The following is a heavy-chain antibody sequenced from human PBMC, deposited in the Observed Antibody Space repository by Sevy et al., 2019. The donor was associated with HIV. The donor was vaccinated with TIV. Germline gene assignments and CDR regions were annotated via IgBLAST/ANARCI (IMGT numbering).Heavy chain of an antibody. V-gene: IGHV1-2*02. CDR3: ARAIVVVVAATLLDFDY. Sequence: ASVKVSCKASGYTFTGYYMHWVRQAPGQWLEWMGWINPHSGGTNYAQKFHGRVTMTRDTSISTAFMELSRLRSDDTAVYYCARAIVVVVAATLLDFDYWGQGTLVTVSS. J-gene: IGHJ4*02. CDR1: GYTFTGYY. D-gene: IGHD2-15*01. CDR2: INPHSGGT.